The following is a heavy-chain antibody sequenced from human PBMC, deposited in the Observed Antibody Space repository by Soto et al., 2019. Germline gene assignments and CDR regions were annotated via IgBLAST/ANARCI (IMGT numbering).Heavy chain of an antibody. V-gene: IGHV3-30-3*01. Sequence: QVQMVESGGGVVQPGRSLKLSCAVSGFTFSSYAMHWVRQAPGKGLEWVAVISFDGGHKYYADSVKGRFTISRDNSKNTRYLQMNSLRAEDTAVYYCARVSETGERFYPYWGQGTLVTVPS. CDR3: ARVSETGERFYPY. CDR1: GFTFSSYA. CDR2: ISFDGGHK. J-gene: IGHJ4*02. D-gene: IGHD1-1*01.